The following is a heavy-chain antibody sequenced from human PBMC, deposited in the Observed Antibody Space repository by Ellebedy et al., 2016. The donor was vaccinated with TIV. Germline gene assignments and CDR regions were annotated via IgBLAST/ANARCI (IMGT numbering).Heavy chain of an antibody. D-gene: IGHD1-26*01. CDR3: ARQVGAFDY. CDR1: GGSISSSSYY. CDR2: IYYSGST. J-gene: IGHJ4*02. Sequence: SETLSLIXTVSGGSISSSSYYWGWIRQPPGKGLEWIGSIYYSGSTYYNPSLKSRVTISVDTSKNQFSLKLSSVTAADTAVYYCARQVGAFDYWGQGTLVTVSS. V-gene: IGHV4-39*01.